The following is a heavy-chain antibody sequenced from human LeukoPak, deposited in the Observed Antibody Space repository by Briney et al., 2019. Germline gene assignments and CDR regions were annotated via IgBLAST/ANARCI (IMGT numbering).Heavy chain of an antibody. CDR1: GFTFSSYW. CDR3: ARAEYSYGYVNWGSRVDDLDY. CDR2: INSDGSST. J-gene: IGHJ4*02. Sequence: PGGSLRLSCAASGFTFSSYWMHWVRHAPGKGRVWVSRINSDGSSTSYADSVKGRFTISRDNAKNTLYLQMNRLRAEDTAVYYCARAEYSYGYVNWGSRVDDLDYWGQGTLVTVSS. V-gene: IGHV3-74*01. D-gene: IGHD5-18*01.